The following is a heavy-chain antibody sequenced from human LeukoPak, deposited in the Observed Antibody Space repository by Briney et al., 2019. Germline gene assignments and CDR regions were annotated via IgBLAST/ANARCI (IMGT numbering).Heavy chain of an antibody. CDR2: TYYSGST. CDR1: GGSISSYY. Sequence: SETLSLTCTVSGGSISSYYWSWIRQPPGKGLEWIGYTYYSGSTNYNPSLESRVTISVDTSKNQFSLKLSSVTAADTAVYYCARAPSQITGTTFDYWGQGTLVTVSS. CDR3: ARAPSQITGTTFDY. V-gene: IGHV4-59*01. J-gene: IGHJ4*02. D-gene: IGHD1-7*01.